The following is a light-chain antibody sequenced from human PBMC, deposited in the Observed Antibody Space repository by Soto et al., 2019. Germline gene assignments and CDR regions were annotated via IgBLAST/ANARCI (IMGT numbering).Light chain of an antibody. CDR1: SSDVDGYNY. V-gene: IGLV2-8*01. CDR3: SSYGGYNNVV. CDR2: EVN. Sequence: QPVLTQPPSASGSPGQSVTISCTGTSSDVDGYNYVSWFQQHPGKAPKLIIHEVNQRPSGVPDRFSGSKSGNTASLTVSGLQAEDEGTYYCSSYGGYNNVVFGTGTKV. J-gene: IGLJ1*01.